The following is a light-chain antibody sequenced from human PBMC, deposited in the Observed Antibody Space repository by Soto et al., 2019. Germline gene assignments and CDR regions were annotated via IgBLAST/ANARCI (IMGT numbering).Light chain of an antibody. CDR1: QSVVSNH. CDR2: GAS. CDR3: QQYEIAPKT. Sequence: EIVLTQSPGTLSLSPGERATLSCRASQSVVSNHLAWYQQKPGQAPRLLIYGASSRATGIPDRFSGRGSGTDFTLSISRLEPEDFAVYYCQQYEIAPKTFGQGTKVEIK. V-gene: IGKV3-20*01. J-gene: IGKJ1*01.